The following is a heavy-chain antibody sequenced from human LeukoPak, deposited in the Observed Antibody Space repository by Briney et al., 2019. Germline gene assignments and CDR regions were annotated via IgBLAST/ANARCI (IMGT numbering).Heavy chain of an antibody. V-gene: IGHV3-7*01. CDR1: GFSFSDYW. Sequence: GGSLRLSCAASGFSFSDYWMNWVRQVPGKGLECVANIKQDGSQKYYVDSVKGRFTISRDNAKNSLYLQMNSLRAEDTAVYYCARDESLGDLWSGYFDALDIWGQGTMVAVSS. CDR3: ARDESLGDLWSGYFDALDI. CDR2: IKQDGSQK. D-gene: IGHD3-3*01. J-gene: IGHJ3*02.